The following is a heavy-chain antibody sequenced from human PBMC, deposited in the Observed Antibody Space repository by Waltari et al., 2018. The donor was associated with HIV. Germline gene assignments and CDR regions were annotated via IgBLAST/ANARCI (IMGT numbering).Heavy chain of an antibody. CDR3: ARGSRIWELDP. D-gene: IGHD1-26*01. CDR2: MNTNSGNT. J-gene: IGHJ5*02. CDR1: GYTFTSYE. Sequence: QVQLVQSGAEVKKPGASVKVSCKASGYTFTSYEVNWVRQATGQVLEWMGWMNTNSGNTGYAQKFQSRVTMTTDTSTKTAYMELTSLKSDDTAVYYCARGSRIWELDPWGQGTLVTVSS. V-gene: IGHV1-8*01.